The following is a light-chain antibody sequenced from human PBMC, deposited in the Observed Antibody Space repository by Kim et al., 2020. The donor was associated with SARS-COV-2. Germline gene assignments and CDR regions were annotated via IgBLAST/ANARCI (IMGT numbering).Light chain of an antibody. Sequence: CTLGSGYSNYRVDWYQQRPGKGPRFVMRVGTGGIVGSKGDGIPDRFSVLGSGLNRYLTIKNIQEEDESDYHCGADHGSGSNFVRVFGGGTQLTVL. CDR1: SGYSNYR. CDR3: GADHGSGSNFVRV. V-gene: IGLV9-49*01. CDR2: VGTGGIVG. J-gene: IGLJ2*01.